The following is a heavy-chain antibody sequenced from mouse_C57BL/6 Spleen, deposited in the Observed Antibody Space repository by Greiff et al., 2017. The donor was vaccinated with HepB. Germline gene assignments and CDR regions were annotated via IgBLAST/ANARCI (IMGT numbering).Heavy chain of an antibody. V-gene: IGHV1-62-2*01. J-gene: IGHJ1*03. CDR3: ARHEVLSYYGSSYGYFDV. D-gene: IGHD1-1*01. CDR2: FYPGSGSI. CDR1: GYTFTEYT. Sequence: VHLVESGAELVKPGASVKLSCKASGYTFTEYTIHWVKQRSGQGLEWIGWFYPGSGSIKYNEKFKDKATLTADKSSSTVYMELSRLTSEDSAVYFCARHEVLSYYGSSYGYFDVWGTGTTVTVSS.